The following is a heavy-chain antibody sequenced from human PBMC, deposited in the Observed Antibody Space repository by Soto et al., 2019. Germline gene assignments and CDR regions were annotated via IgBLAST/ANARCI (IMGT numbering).Heavy chain of an antibody. CDR2: IYYSGST. V-gene: IGHV4-39*01. J-gene: IGHJ6*02. D-gene: IGHD3-10*01. Sequence: SETLSLTCTVSGGSISSSSYYWGWIRQPPGKGLGWIGSIYYSGSTYYNPSLKSRVTISVDTSKNQFSLKLSSVTAADTAVYYCARHRGVLLWFGSYGMDVWGQGTTVTVSS. CDR1: GGSISSSSYY. CDR3: ARHRGVLLWFGSYGMDV.